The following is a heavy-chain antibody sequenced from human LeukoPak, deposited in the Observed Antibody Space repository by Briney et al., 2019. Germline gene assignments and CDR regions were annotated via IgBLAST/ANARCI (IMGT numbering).Heavy chain of an antibody. Sequence: GGSLRLSCAGSGFTFSNAWMNWVRQAPGKGLEWLGRIKSKPDGGTTDYAAPVKGRFTISRDDSKNTLYLQMNSLKTEDTAVYYCTRLVAVAGYWGQGTLVTVSS. CDR2: IKSKPDGGTT. CDR1: GFTFSNAW. J-gene: IGHJ4*02. V-gene: IGHV3-15*01. CDR3: TRLVAVAGY. D-gene: IGHD6-19*01.